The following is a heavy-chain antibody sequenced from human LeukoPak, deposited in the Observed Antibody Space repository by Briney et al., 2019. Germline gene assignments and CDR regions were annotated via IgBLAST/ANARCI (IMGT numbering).Heavy chain of an antibody. Sequence: SETLSLTCIVSGDSISSVNYSWSWIRQPAGKALEWIRRIYTSGSTNYNPSLKRRVTISVDTSKNQFSLKLTSVTAADTAVYYCARGDSDSSGYCRGYFHHWGQGTLVTVSS. CDR2: IYTSGST. CDR3: ARGDSDSSGYCRGYFHH. D-gene: IGHD3-22*01. V-gene: IGHV4-61*02. CDR1: GDSISSVNYS. J-gene: IGHJ1*01.